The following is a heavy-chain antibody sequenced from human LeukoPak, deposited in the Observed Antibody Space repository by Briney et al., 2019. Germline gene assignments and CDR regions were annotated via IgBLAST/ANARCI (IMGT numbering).Heavy chain of an antibody. CDR1: GVSISSSNSY. CDR2: IYYSGNT. J-gene: IGHJ4*02. CDR3: ARQTGSGLFILP. V-gene: IGHV4-39*01. D-gene: IGHD3/OR15-3a*01. Sequence: SEALSLACTVSGVSISSSNSYWGWIRQPPGKGLEWIGSIYYSGNTYYNASLKSQVSISIDTSKNQFSLKLTSVTAADTAVYYCARQTGSGLFILPGGQGTLVTVSS.